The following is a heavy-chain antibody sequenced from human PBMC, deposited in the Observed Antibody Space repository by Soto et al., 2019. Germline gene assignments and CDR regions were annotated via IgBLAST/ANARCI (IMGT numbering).Heavy chain of an antibody. J-gene: IGHJ5*02. V-gene: IGHV4-31*03. CDR1: GGSISSDGYY. CDR2: IYYSGST. Sequence: SETLSLTCTVSGGSISSDGYYWSWIRQHPGKGLEWIGYIYYSGSTYYNPSLKSRVTISVDTSKNQFSLKLSSVTAADTAVYYCARDLVSGGYCSSTSCYTPYNWFDPWGQGTLVTVSS. CDR3: ARDLVSGGYCSSTSCYTPYNWFDP. D-gene: IGHD2-2*02.